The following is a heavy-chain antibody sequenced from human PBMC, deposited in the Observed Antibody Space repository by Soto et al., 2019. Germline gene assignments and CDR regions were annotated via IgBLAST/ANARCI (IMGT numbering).Heavy chain of an antibody. J-gene: IGHJ4*02. CDR3: AGETGDCSGGFCYSGLFDY. CDR2: TYYRSKWYN. Sequence: PSQTLSLTCAISGDSVSRNSAVWNWIRQSPSRGLEWLGRTYYRSKWYNDYAVSVKSRITINPDTSKNQFSLQLNSVTPEDTAVYYCAGETGDCSGGFCYSGLFDYWGQGTLVTVSS. CDR1: GDSVSRNSAV. D-gene: IGHD2-15*01. V-gene: IGHV6-1*01.